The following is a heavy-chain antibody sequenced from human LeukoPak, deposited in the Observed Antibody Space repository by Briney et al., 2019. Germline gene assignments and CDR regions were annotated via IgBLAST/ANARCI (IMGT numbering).Heavy chain of an antibody. J-gene: IGHJ4*02. CDR2: ISGSGGST. D-gene: IGHD3-22*01. V-gene: IGHV3-23*01. Sequence: GGSLRLSCAASGFTFSSYAMSWVRQAPGKGLEWVSAISGSGGSTYYADSVKGRFTISRDNSKNTLYLQMNSLRAEDTAVYYCAKPLSMIVVVITTPFDYWGQGTLVTVSS. CDR1: GFTFSSYA. CDR3: AKPLSMIVVVITTPFDY.